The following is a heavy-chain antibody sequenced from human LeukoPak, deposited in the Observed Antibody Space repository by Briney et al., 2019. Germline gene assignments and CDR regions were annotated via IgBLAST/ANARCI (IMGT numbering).Heavy chain of an antibody. D-gene: IGHD3-10*01. CDR3: ARAMVRGVMYGGFDY. V-gene: IGHV3-30*04. J-gene: IGHJ4*02. CDR1: GFAFSSYA. CDR2: ISYDGSNK. Sequence: GGSLRLSCAASGFAFSSYAMHWVRQAPGKGLEWVAVISYDGSNKYYADSVKGRFTISRDNSKNTLYLQMNSLRAEDTAVYYCARAMVRGVMYGGFDYWGQGTLVTASS.